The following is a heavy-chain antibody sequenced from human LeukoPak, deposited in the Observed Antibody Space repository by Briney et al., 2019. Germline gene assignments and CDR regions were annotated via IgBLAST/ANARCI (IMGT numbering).Heavy chain of an antibody. CDR2: IYYSGST. V-gene: IGHV4-59*01. D-gene: IGHD6-13*01. Sequence: PPETLSLTCTVSGGSISSYYWSWIRQPPGKGLEWIGYIYYSGSTNYNPSLKSRVTISVDTSKNQFSLKLSSVTAADTAVYYCARVAAAGSVQFDYWGQGTLVTVSS. CDR1: GGSISSYY. J-gene: IGHJ4*02. CDR3: ARVAAAGSVQFDY.